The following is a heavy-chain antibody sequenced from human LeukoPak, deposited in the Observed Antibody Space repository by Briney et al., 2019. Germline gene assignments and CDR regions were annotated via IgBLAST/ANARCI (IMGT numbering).Heavy chain of an antibody. CDR2: IYYTGST. CDR3: ARGPPYGDYVFDY. D-gene: IGHD4-17*01. V-gene: IGHV4-59*12. J-gene: IGHJ4*02. Sequence: SETLSLTCTVSGGSISSFYWSWIRQPPGKGLEWIGYIYYTGSTNYNSSLKSRVTISVDTSKNQFSLKLSSVTAADTAVYYCARGPPYGDYVFDYWGQGTLVTVSS. CDR1: GGSISSFY.